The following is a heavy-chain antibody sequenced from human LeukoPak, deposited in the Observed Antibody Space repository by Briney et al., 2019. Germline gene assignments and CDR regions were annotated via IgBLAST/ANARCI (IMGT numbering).Heavy chain of an antibody. V-gene: IGHV3-7*01. CDR3: ARTAGYSSGWYDPYYFDY. J-gene: IGHJ4*02. Sequence: GGSLRLSCAASGFTVSSNYMSWVRQAPGKGLEWVANIKQDGSEKYYVDSVKGRFTISRDNAKNSLYLQMNSLRAEDTAVYYCARTAGYSSGWYDPYYFDYWGQGTLVTVSS. CDR2: IKQDGSEK. CDR1: GFTVSSNY. D-gene: IGHD6-19*01.